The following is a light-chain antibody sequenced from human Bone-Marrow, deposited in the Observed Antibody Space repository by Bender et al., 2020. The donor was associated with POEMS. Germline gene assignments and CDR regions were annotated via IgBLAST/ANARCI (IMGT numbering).Light chain of an antibody. CDR3: CSYSGSYTWV. Sequence: QSALTQPASVSGSPGQSITISCTGTSSDVGSYSHVSWYQQLPGKAPKLMIHNVSDRPSGVSNRFSGSKSGNTASLTISGLQVEDETDYYCCSYSGSYTWVFGGGTKVTVL. J-gene: IGLJ3*02. CDR1: SSDVGSYSH. CDR2: NVS. V-gene: IGLV2-14*03.